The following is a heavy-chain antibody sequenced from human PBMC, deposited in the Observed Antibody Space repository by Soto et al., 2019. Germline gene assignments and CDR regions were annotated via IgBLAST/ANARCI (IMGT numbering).Heavy chain of an antibody. CDR2: INHSGST. CDR1: GGSFSGYY. CDR3: ASWWELPI. Sequence: QVQLQQWGAGLLKPSETLSLTCAVYGGSFSGYYWSWIRQPPGKGLEWIGEINHSGSTNYNPSLESRVTISVDTSKNQFSLKLSSVTAADTAVYYCASWWELPIWGQGTMVTVSS. D-gene: IGHD1-26*01. J-gene: IGHJ3*02. V-gene: IGHV4-34*01.